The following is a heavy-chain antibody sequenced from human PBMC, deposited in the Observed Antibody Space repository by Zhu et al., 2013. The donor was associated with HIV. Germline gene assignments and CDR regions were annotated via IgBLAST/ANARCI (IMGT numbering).Heavy chain of an antibody. CDR1: GSTFSSDW. V-gene: IGHV3-74*01. CDR2: ISGDGRRI. CDR3: TRGVSGRYGFFDY. Sequence: EVQLVESGGGLVQPGGSLRLSCAASGSTFSSDWMHWVRQAPGKGLVWVSRISGDGRRIYYADSVKGRFTISRDNAKNMLYLQVSSLRADDTAVYYCTRGVSGRYGFFDYWGQGALVTGLL. D-gene: IGHD6-19*01. J-gene: IGHJ4*02.